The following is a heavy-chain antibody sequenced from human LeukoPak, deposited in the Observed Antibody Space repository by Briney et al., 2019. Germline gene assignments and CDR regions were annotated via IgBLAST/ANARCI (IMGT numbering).Heavy chain of an antibody. CDR1: GYTFTGYY. CDR3: ARDLLSSGWPIRYYYYGMDV. CDR2: INPNSGGT. V-gene: IGHV1-2*02. Sequence: ASVKVSCKASGYTFTGYYMHWVRQAPGQGLEWMGWINPNSGGTNYAQKFQGRVTMTTDTSTSTAYMELRSLRSDDTAVYYCARDLLSSGWPIRYYYYGMDVWGQGTTVTVSS. D-gene: IGHD6-19*01. J-gene: IGHJ6*02.